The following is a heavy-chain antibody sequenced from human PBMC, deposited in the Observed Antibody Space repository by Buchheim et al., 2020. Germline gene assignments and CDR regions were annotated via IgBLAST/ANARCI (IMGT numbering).Heavy chain of an antibody. CDR3: AKARRKSSGWYYYYGMDV. V-gene: IGHV3-30*18. Sequence: QVQLVESGGGVVQPGRSLRLSCAASGFTFSSYGMHWVRQAPGKGLEWVAVIPYDGSNKYYADSVKGRFTISRDNSKNTLYLQMNSLRAEDTAVYYCAKARRKSSGWYYYYGMDVWGQGTT. J-gene: IGHJ6*02. CDR1: GFTFSSYG. CDR2: IPYDGSNK. D-gene: IGHD6-19*01.